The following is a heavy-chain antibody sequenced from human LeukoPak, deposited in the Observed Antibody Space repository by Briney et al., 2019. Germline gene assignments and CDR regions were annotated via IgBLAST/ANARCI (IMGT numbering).Heavy chain of an antibody. CDR2: IYYSGST. Sequence: SETLSLTCTVSGGSISSSSYYWGWIRQPPGKGLEWIGSIYYSGSTYYNPSLKSRVTISVDTSKNQFSLKLSSVTAADTAVYYCARSSSWYRNDAFDIWGQGTMVTVSS. V-gene: IGHV4-39*07. J-gene: IGHJ3*02. CDR3: ARSSSWYRNDAFDI. CDR1: GGSISSSSYY. D-gene: IGHD6-13*01.